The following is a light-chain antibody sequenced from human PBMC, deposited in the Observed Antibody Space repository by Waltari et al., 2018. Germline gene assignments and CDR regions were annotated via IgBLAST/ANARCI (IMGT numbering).Light chain of an antibody. CDR1: ALGNKY. CDR3: QTWDTNTVV. CDR2: EDE. Sequence: SFALTQAPSLSVSPGQTAPIACSGDALGNKYVCWYQQNPGQSPVLVIFEDEKRPSGIPERFSASNSGNTALLTITGVQALDEAAYYCQTWDTNTVVFGGGTKLTVL. J-gene: IGLJ2*01. V-gene: IGLV3-1*01.